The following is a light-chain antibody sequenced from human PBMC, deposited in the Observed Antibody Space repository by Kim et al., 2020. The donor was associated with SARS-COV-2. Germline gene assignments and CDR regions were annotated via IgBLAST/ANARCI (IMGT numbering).Light chain of an antibody. CDR2: ANE. Sequence: GQKAPRPSSESNSNIGKFSVSWTQPPPGTAPKLLIYANEKRPSGIPDRFSGSKSGTSATLVITGLQTGDEADYYCGTWDNSRGGVFGGGTKLTVL. J-gene: IGLJ3*02. CDR1: NSNIGKFS. V-gene: IGLV1-51*01. CDR3: GTWDNSRGGV.